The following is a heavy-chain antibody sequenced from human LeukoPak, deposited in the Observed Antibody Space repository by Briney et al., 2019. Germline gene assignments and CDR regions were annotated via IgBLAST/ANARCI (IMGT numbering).Heavy chain of an antibody. Sequence: SETLSLTCAVYGGSFSGYYWSWIRQPPGKGLEWIGEINHSGSTNYNPSLKSRVTISVDTSKNQFSLKLSSVTAADTAVYYCARTGGQGQAFDIWGQGTLVTVSS. CDR2: INHSGST. J-gene: IGHJ3*02. CDR1: GGSFSGYY. CDR3: ARTGGQGQAFDI. D-gene: IGHD2-15*01. V-gene: IGHV4-34*01.